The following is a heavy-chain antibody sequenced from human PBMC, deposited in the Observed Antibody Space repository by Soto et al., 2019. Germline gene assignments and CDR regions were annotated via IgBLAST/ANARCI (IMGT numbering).Heavy chain of an antibody. J-gene: IGHJ4*02. Sequence: QLQLQESGPGLVKPSETLSLTCSVSGGSISSSGFYWGWMRQPPGKGLEWIGSIYYDGSTYYNPSLRRRVTMSLDTSETQFSLKLNSVTAADTAVYYCASLPPKNNWTDALGDYWGQGALVTVSS. V-gene: IGHV4-39*01. D-gene: IGHD1-20*01. CDR3: ASLPPKNNWTDALGDY. CDR2: IYYDGST. CDR1: GGSISSSGFY.